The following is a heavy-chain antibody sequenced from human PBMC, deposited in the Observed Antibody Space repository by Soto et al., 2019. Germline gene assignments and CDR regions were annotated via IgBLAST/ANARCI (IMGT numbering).Heavy chain of an antibody. CDR2: IYYTGTT. V-gene: IGHV4-39*01. D-gene: IGHD6-19*01. CDR1: GGSITNTDHF. Sequence: SETLSLTCTVSGGSITNTDHFWGWIRQSPGRGLEWIGSIYYTGTTYYTPSLKSRVTLSVDKSKNQFSLKLRSLSAADTAVYYCGRLEGLATISYYFDYWGQGALVTVSS. CDR3: GRLEGLATISYYFDY. J-gene: IGHJ4*02.